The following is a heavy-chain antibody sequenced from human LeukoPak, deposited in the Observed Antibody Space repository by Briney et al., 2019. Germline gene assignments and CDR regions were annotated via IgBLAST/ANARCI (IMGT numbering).Heavy chain of an antibody. J-gene: IGHJ4*02. D-gene: IGHD3-10*01. Sequence: GGSLRLSCAASGFMLGSTWMHWVRQAPGKGLVWVSRINSDATSTSYADSVRGRFTISRDNAKNSLYLQMNSLRVEDTAVYFCARFVDQSTYYFDSWGQGTLVIVSS. CDR1: GFMLGSTW. V-gene: IGHV3-74*01. CDR3: ARFVDQSTYYFDS. CDR2: INSDATST.